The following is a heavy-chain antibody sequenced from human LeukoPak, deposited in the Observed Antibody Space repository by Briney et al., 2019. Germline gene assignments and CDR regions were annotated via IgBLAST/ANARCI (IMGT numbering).Heavy chain of an antibody. CDR1: GGSISSSSYY. D-gene: IGHD3-9*01. CDR3: ARRGSIFEDSEWRTAFDI. V-gene: IGHV4-39*07. CDR2: IYYSGST. J-gene: IGHJ3*02. Sequence: SETLSLTCTVSGGSISSSSYYWGWIRQPPGKGLEWIGSIYYSGSTYYNPSLKSRVTISVDTSKNQFSLKLSSVTAADTAFYYCARRGSIFEDSEWRTAFDIWGQGTMVIVSS.